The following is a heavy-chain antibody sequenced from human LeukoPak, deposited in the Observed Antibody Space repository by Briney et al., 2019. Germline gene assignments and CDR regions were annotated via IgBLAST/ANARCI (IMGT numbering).Heavy chain of an antibody. CDR2: IYYSGST. V-gene: IGHV4-39*01. J-gene: IGHJ3*02. CDR3: ARXPRXLGWWSDAFDI. D-gene: IGHD2-15*01. CDR1: GGSISSSSYY. Sequence: SETLSLTCTVSGGSISSSSYYWGWIRQPPGKGLEWIGSIYYSGSTYYNPSLKSRVTISVDTSKDQFSLKLSSVTAADTAVYYCARXPRXLGWWSDAFDIWGQGTMVTVSS.